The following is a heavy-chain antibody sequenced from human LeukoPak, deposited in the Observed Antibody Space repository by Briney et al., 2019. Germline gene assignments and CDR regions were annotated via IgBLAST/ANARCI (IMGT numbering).Heavy chain of an antibody. CDR3: ARDGPRSVSSSSYFDY. V-gene: IGHV3-48*03. D-gene: IGHD6-13*01. J-gene: IGHJ4*02. Sequence: PGGSLRLSCAASGFTFSSYEMNWVRLAPGKGLVWVSYISSSGSTKYYADSVKGRFTISRNNAKNSLYLQMNSLRAEDTALYYCARDGPRSVSSSSYFDYWGQGTLVTVSS. CDR1: GFTFSSYE. CDR2: ISSSGSTK.